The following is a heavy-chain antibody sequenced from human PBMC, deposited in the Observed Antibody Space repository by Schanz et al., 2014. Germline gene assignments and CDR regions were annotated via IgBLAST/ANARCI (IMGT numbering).Heavy chain of an antibody. V-gene: IGHV3-48*04. Sequence: EVQLVESGGNLVQPGGSLRLSCVASGFTFSSHSMNWVRQAPGQGLEWLSYISRDGTTSYYADSVKGRFTISRDNAKNSLYLEMTSLTSEDTAVYYFARDPQYYYGSGRGCWGQGTLVTVST. CDR2: ISRDGTTS. CDR1: GFTFSSHS. D-gene: IGHD3-10*01. J-gene: IGHJ4*02. CDR3: ARDPQYYYGSGRGC.